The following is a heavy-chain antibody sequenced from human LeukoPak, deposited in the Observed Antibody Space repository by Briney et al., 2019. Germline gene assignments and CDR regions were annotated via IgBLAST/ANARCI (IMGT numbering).Heavy chain of an antibody. CDR2: IYSGGST. D-gene: IGHD3-10*01. J-gene: IGHJ5*02. V-gene: IGHV3-53*01. Sequence: PGGSLRLSCAASGFTVSSNYMSWVRQAPGKGLEWVSVIYSGGSTYYADSVKGRFTISRDNSKNTLYLQMNSLRAEDTAVYYCAKASGSGSSDWFDPWGQGTLVTVSS. CDR1: GFTVSSNY. CDR3: AKASGSGSSDWFDP.